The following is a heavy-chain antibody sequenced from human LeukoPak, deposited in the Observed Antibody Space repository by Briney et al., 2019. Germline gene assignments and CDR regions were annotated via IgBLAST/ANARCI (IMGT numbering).Heavy chain of an antibody. D-gene: IGHD5-24*01. CDR2: ISGSGGST. J-gene: IGHJ4*02. CDR3: AKVGKMATRYFDY. CDR1: GFTFSDYS. V-gene: IGHV3-23*01. Sequence: PGGSLRLSCAASGFTFSDYSMNWVRQAPGKGLEWVSAISGSGGSTYYADSVKGRFTISRDNSKNTLYLQMNSLRAEDTAVYYCAKVGKMATRYFDYWGQGTLVTVSS.